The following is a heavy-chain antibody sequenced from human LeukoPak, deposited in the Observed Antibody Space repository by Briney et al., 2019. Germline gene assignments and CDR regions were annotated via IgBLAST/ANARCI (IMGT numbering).Heavy chain of an antibody. D-gene: IGHD3-22*01. CDR1: GFTFSSYG. J-gene: IGHJ4*02. CDR3: AKASTYYYDSSGYY. V-gene: IGHV3-30*18. Sequence: SGGSLRLSCAASGFTFSSYGMHWVRQAPGKGLEWVAVISYDGSNKYYADSVKGQFTISRDNSKNTLYLQMNSLRAEDTAVYYCAKASTYYYDSSGYYWGQGTLVTVSS. CDR2: ISYDGSNK.